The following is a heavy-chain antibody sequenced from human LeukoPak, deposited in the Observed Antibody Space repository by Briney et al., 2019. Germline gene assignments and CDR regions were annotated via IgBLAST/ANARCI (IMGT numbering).Heavy chain of an antibody. CDR2: ISSSSSYI. J-gene: IGHJ4*02. CDR3: ARGGEYSGYDPEGY. Sequence: GGSLRLSCAASGFAFSSYSMDWVRQAPGKGLEWVSSISSSSSYIYYADSVKGRFTISRDNAKNSLYLQMNSLRAEDTAVYYCARGGEYSGYDPEGYWGQGTLVTVSS. V-gene: IGHV3-21*01. CDR1: GFAFSSYS. D-gene: IGHD5-12*01.